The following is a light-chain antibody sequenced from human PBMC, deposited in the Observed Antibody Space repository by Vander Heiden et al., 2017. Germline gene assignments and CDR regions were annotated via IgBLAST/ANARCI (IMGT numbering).Light chain of an antibody. Sequence: QSALTQPASVSGSPGQWITISCTGTSSDVGSHNFVSWYQHHPGKAPKLIIYEGTKRPSGVSDRFSGSKSGYTDSLTISGLQAEDEADYYCSSYAGGNTVLFGGGTRVAVL. CDR2: EGT. J-gene: IGLJ2*01. V-gene: IGLV2-23*01. CDR3: SSYAGGNTVL. CDR1: SSDVGSHNF.